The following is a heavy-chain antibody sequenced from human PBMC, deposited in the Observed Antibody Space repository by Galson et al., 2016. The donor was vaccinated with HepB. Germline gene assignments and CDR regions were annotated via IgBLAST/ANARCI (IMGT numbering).Heavy chain of an antibody. CDR1: GYAFTGYV. D-gene: IGHD6-6*01. CDR2: INPSGGST. Sequence: SVKVSCKASGYAFTGYVLHWVRQAPGQGLEWMGIINPSGGSTSYAQKFQGRVTMTRDTSTSTVYMELSSLRSEDTAVYYCARKGQLASNWFDPWGQGTLVTVSS. V-gene: IGHV1-46*01. J-gene: IGHJ5*02. CDR3: ARKGQLASNWFDP.